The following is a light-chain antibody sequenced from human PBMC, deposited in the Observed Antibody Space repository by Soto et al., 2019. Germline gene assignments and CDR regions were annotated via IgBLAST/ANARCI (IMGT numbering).Light chain of an antibody. CDR1: QSVSTRY. CDR2: GAS. V-gene: IGKV3-20*01. CDR3: QRFGSSPPAFT. Sequence: ESMLTQSPGTLSLSPGERATLSCRASQSVSTRYLAWYQQKPGQAPRLLIYGASIRATGIPDRFSGSGSGTDFPLTISRLEPEDFAVYYCQRFGSSPPAFTFGQGTKLEI. J-gene: IGKJ2*01.